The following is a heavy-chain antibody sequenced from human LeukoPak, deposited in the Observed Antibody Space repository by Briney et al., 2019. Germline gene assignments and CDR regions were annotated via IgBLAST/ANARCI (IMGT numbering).Heavy chain of an antibody. J-gene: IGHJ3*02. CDR3: VRAGWLLPQDIFDI. CDR1: GFTFSSFA. V-gene: IGHV3-23*01. Sequence: GGSLRLSCAASGFTFSSFAMNWVRQAPGMGLEWVSAITGSGDSTFYGDSVKGRFTISRDNSKNTLYLQMNSLRVADTAVYYCVRAGWLLPQDIFDIWGQGTMVTVSS. CDR2: ITGSGDST. D-gene: IGHD3-22*01.